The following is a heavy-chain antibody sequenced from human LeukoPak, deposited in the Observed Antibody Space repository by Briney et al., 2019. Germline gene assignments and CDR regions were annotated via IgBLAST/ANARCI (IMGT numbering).Heavy chain of an antibody. Sequence: PGGSLRLSCAASGFTFSSYSMNWVRQAPGKGLEWVSSISSSSSYIYYADSVKGRFTISRDNAKNSLYLQMNSLRAEDTAVYYCAKGGPYDSSGYHTFDYWGQGTLVTVSS. CDR2: ISSSSSYI. CDR3: AKGGPYDSSGYHTFDY. V-gene: IGHV3-21*01. D-gene: IGHD3-22*01. J-gene: IGHJ4*02. CDR1: GFTFSSYS.